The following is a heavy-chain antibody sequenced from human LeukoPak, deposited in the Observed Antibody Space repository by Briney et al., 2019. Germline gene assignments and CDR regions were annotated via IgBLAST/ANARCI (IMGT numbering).Heavy chain of an antibody. Sequence: GGSLRLSCAASGFTFSSYGMHWARQAPGKGLEWVAVIWYDGSNKYYADSVKGRFTISRDNSKNTLYLQMNSLRAEDTAVYYCAREYTYYYDSSGYHYYYYYGMDVWGQGTTVTVSS. J-gene: IGHJ6*02. V-gene: IGHV3-33*01. D-gene: IGHD3-22*01. CDR2: IWYDGSNK. CDR3: AREYTYYYDSSGYHYYYYYGMDV. CDR1: GFTFSSYG.